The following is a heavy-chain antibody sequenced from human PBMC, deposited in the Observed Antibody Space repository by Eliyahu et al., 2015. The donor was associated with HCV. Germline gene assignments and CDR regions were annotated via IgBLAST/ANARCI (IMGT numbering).Heavy chain of an antibody. CDR1: GGSISSFY. CDR2: VYNSGST. CDR3: AREGSVGFFDL. V-gene: IGHV4-59*01. Sequence: QVQLQESGPGLVKPXETLSLTCTVSGGSISSFYWTWIRQPPGKGLEWIGYVYNSGSTSYNPSLKSRVTISLDTSKNQFSLRLSSVTAADTAVYYCAREGSVGFFDLWGQGTLVTVSS. J-gene: IGHJ4*02. D-gene: IGHD1-26*01.